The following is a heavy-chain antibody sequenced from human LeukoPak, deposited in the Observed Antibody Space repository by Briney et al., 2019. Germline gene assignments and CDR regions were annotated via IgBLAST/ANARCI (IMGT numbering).Heavy chain of an antibody. CDR1: GGTFSSYA. V-gene: IGHV1-69*01. J-gene: IGHJ5*02. D-gene: IGHD3-10*01. Sequence: SVKVSCKASGGTFSSYAISWVRQAPGQGLEWMGGIIPIFGTANYAQKFQGRVTITADESTSTAYMELSSLRSEDTAVYYCARRFEMVRGVIHWFDPWGQGTLVTVSS. CDR2: IIPIFGTA. CDR3: ARRFEMVRGVIHWFDP.